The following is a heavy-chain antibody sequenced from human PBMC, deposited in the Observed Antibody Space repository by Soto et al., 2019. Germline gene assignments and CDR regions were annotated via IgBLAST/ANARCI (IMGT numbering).Heavy chain of an antibody. V-gene: IGHV3-30*18. CDR2: ISYDGSNK. D-gene: IGHD3-22*01. J-gene: IGHJ6*02. Sequence: GGSLRLSCAASGFTFSSYGMHWVRQAPGKGLEWVAVISYDGSNKYCADSVKGRFTVSRDNSKNTLYLQMNSLRAEDTAVYYCAKDISGDSSGYMGPYYYYYGMDVWGQGTTVTVSS. CDR3: AKDISGDSSGYMGPYYYYYGMDV. CDR1: GFTFSSYG.